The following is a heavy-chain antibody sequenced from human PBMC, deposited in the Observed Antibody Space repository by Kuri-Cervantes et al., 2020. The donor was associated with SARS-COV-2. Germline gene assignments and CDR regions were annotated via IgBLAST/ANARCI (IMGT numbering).Heavy chain of an antibody. CDR1: GGSVNSGSYY. CDR3: GRVRGNYQGTYYYYGLAV. V-gene: IGHV4-61*01. D-gene: IGHD1-7*01. J-gene: IGHJ6*02. CDR2: IYYTGSV. Sequence: SETLSLTCTVSGGSVNSGSYYWNWIRQPPGKRLEWIGHIYYTGSVDYNSSLKSRVTISIDTSKTRFSHTLSSVTAADTAVYYCGRVRGNYQGTYYYYGLAVGGQGTTVTVSS.